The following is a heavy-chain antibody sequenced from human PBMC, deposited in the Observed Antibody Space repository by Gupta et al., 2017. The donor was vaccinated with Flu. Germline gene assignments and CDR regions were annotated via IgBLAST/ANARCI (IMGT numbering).Heavy chain of an antibody. CDR3: ASGIKGTTVTDTFDF. CDR2: GENNGIS. V-gene: IGHV4-39*01. J-gene: IGHJ4*02. Sequence: PPLQESGPGLVKPLETPSLTCIVPDSSVTRGCHYRGRVRHSPGTGLEAIGTGENNGISNYNPSLRGRATISVDTSRNKFFLRLDSVTAADSAIYYCASGIKGTTVTDTFDFWGQGILVTVSS. D-gene: IGHD4-11*01. CDR1: DSSVTRGCHY.